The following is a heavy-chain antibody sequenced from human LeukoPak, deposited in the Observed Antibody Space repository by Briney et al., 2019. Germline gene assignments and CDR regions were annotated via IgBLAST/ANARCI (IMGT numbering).Heavy chain of an antibody. J-gene: IGHJ4*02. D-gene: IGHD3-10*01. CDR1: GFTLSSYW. CDR3: AKVGSSDF. V-gene: IGHV3-23*01. Sequence: GGSLRLSCAASGFTLSSYWMSWVRQAPGKGLEWVSAISGSGENTFYADSVKGRFTISRDNSKDTLYLQMNSLRAEDTAVYYCAKVGSSDFWGQGTLVSVSS. CDR2: ISGSGENT.